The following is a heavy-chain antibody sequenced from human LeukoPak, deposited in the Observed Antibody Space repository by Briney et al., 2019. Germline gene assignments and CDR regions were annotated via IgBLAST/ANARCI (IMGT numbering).Heavy chain of an antibody. D-gene: IGHD2-15*01. CDR1: GGSISSYY. CDR2: IYYSGST. J-gene: IGHJ6*02. V-gene: IGHV4-59*01. Sequence: SETLSLTCTVSGGSISSYYWSWIRQPPGKGLEWIGYIYYSGSTNYNPSLKSRVTISVDTSKNQFSLKLRSVTAADTAVYYCARAKAGWRDHYYGMDGWGQGTTVTVSS. CDR3: ARAKAGWRDHYYGMDG.